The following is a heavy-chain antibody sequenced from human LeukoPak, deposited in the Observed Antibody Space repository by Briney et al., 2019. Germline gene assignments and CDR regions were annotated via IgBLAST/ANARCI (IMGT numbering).Heavy chain of an antibody. CDR3: ANAKYYYDSSGPDY. J-gene: IGHJ4*02. CDR2: IRYDGSNK. Sequence: GGSLRLSCAASGFTFSSYGMHWVRQAPGKGLEWVAFIRYDGSNKYYADSVKGRFTISKDNSKNTLYLQMNSLRAEDTAVYYCANAKYYYDSSGPDYWGQGTLVTVSS. CDR1: GFTFSSYG. V-gene: IGHV3-30*02. D-gene: IGHD3-22*01.